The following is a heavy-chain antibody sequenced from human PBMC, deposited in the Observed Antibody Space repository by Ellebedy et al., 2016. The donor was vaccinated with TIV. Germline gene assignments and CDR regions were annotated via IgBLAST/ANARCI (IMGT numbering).Heavy chain of an antibody. CDR1: GFTFSTYW. V-gene: IGHV3-48*02. CDR2: ISSSGSPI. Sequence: GESLKISCAASGFTFSTYWMGWVRQAPGKGLEWVSYISSSGSPIHYADSVKGRFSISRDNVKNSLYLQMNSLRDEDTAVYYCARDENYGAEVIDYWGQGTLVTVSS. J-gene: IGHJ4*02. CDR3: ARDENYGAEVIDY. D-gene: IGHD4-17*01.